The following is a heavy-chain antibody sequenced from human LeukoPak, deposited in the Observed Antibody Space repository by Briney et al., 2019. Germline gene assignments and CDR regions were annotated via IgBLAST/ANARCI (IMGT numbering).Heavy chain of an antibody. CDR1: GGSFSGYY. Sequence: SETLSLTCAVYGGSFSGYYWSWIRQPPGKGLEWIGEINHSGSTNYNPSLKSRVTISVDTSKNQFSLKLSSVTAADTAVYCCARGKTYYGSGSSKNWFDPWGQGTLVTVSS. J-gene: IGHJ5*02. V-gene: IGHV4-34*01. CDR3: ARGKTYYGSGSSKNWFDP. CDR2: INHSGST. D-gene: IGHD3-10*01.